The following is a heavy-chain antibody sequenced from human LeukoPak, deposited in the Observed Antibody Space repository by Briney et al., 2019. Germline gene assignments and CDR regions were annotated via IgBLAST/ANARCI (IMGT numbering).Heavy chain of an antibody. J-gene: IGHJ4*02. V-gene: IGHV1-2*02. CDR2: INPNSGGT. D-gene: IGHD2-15*01. Sequence: SVKVSCKASGYTFTGYYMHWVRQAPGQGLEWMGWINPNSGGTNYAQKFQGRVTMTRDTSISTAYMELSRLRSDDTAVYYCASYRYCSGGSCYFDYWGQGTLVTVSS. CDR1: GYTFTGYY. CDR3: ASYRYCSGGSCYFDY.